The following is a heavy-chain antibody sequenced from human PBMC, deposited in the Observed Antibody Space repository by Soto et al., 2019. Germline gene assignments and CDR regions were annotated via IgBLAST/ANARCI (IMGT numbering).Heavy chain of an antibody. V-gene: IGHV4-4*02. Sequence: QVQLQESGPGLVKPSGTLSLTCAVSNGSITSGTWWSWVRQPPGKGLEWIGDIYQTGSTNYNPSLRSRVIISVDKSKNNFSLSLSSVTAADRAVYFCARVRGALAPIAGWFGPWGRGILVTLSS. CDR3: ARVRGALAPIAGWFGP. CDR1: NGSITSGTW. J-gene: IGHJ5*02. D-gene: IGHD3-10*01. CDR2: IYQTGST.